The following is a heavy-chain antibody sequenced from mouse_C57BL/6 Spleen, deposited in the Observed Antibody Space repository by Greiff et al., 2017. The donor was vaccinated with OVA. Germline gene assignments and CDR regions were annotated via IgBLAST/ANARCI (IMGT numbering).Heavy chain of an antibody. V-gene: IGHV10-1*01. CDR2: IRSKSNNYAT. J-gene: IGHJ3*01. CDR1: GFSFNTYA. D-gene: IGHD2-12*01. Sequence: EVQLMESGGGLVQPKGSLKLSCAASGFSFNTYAMNWVRQAPGKGLEWVARIRSKSNNYATYYADSVKDRFTISRDDSESMLNLQMNNLKTEDAAMYYCVRSDYTWFAYWGQGTLVTVSA. CDR3: VRSDYTWFAY.